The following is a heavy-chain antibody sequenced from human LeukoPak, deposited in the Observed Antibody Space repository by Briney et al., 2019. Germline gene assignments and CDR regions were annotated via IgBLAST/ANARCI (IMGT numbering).Heavy chain of an antibody. CDR3: TTTPYCGGDCSPDAFDI. D-gene: IGHD2-21*01. Sequence: PSETLSLTCTVSGYSISSGYYWGWIRPPPGKGLEWVGRIKRKTDGETTDYAAPVKGRFTISRDDSKNTLYLQMNSLKTEDTAVYYCTTTPYCGGDCSPDAFDIWGQGTMVTVSS. CDR1: GYSISSGYY. J-gene: IGHJ3*02. V-gene: IGHV3-15*01. CDR2: IKRKTDGETT.